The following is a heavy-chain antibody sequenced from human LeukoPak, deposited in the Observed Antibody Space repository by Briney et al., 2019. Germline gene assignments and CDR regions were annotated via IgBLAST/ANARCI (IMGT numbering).Heavy chain of an antibody. V-gene: IGHV1-18*01. Sequence: RASVTVSCKASGYTFTSYGISWVRQAPGQGLEWMGWISAYNGSTNYAQKLQGRVTMTTDTSTSTAYMELRSLRSDDTAVYYCAREGLGELTLDYWGQGTLVTVSS. J-gene: IGHJ4*02. CDR3: AREGLGELTLDY. CDR2: ISAYNGST. D-gene: IGHD3-16*01. CDR1: GYTFTSYG.